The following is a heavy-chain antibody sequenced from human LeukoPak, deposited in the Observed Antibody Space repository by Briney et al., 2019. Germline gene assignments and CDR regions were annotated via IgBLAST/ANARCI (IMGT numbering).Heavy chain of an antibody. D-gene: IGHD5-24*01. J-gene: IGHJ5*02. CDR3: AKGDGYNYDNWFDP. V-gene: IGHV3-23*01. Sequence: GGSLRLSCAVSGFTSSSYALSWVRQAPGKGLEWVSGISGSGGSTYYADSVKGRLTISRDNSKNTLYLQMNSLRGEDTAVYYCAKGDGYNYDNWFDPWGQGTLVTVSS. CDR1: GFTSSSYA. CDR2: ISGSGGST.